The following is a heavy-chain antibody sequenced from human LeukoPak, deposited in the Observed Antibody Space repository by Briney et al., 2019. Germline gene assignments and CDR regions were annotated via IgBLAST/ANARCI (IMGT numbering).Heavy chain of an antibody. Sequence: GGSLRLSCAASGFTFSSYGMNWVRQAPGKGLEWVSHISSSGSTIYYTTSVKGRFTISRDNSKNSLYLQMNSLRAEDTAIYYCARTVARIGYWGQGTLVTVSS. J-gene: IGHJ4*02. CDR2: ISSSGSTI. CDR3: ARTVARIGY. CDR1: GFTFSSYG. D-gene: IGHD4-23*01. V-gene: IGHV3-48*03.